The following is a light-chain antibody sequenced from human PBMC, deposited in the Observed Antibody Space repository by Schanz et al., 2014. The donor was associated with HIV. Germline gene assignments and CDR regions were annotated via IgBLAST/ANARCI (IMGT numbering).Light chain of an antibody. V-gene: IGKV1-39*01. CDR1: LPINNY. Sequence: IQLTQSPSSLSASVGDRVTITCRASLPINNYLNWYQCKPGKAPKLLIYTASSLQSGVPSRFSGSGSGTVFTLTISSLQAEDFATYYCQQSYSTPRSFGQGTKVEIK. CDR2: TAS. CDR3: QQSYSTPRS. J-gene: IGKJ1*01.